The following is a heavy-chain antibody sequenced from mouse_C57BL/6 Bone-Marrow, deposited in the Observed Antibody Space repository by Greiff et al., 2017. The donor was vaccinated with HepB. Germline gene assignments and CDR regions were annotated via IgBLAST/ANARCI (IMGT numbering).Heavy chain of an antibody. CDR2: IYPGDGDT. V-gene: IGHV1-80*01. CDR1: GYAFSSYW. D-gene: IGHD2-1*01. Sequence: QVQLQQSGAELVKPGASVKISCKASGYAFSSYWMNWVKQRPGKGLEWIGQIYPGDGDTNYNGKFKGKATLTADKSSSTAYMQLSSLTSEDSAVYFWARGLELRYGNFYYAMDYWGQGTSVTVSS. CDR3: ARGLELRYGNFYYAMDY. J-gene: IGHJ4*01.